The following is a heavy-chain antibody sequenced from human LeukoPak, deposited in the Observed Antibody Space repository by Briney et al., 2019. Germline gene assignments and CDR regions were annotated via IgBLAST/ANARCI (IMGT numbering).Heavy chain of an antibody. CDR3: TRGGTTLDY. CDR2: IDTDGSNT. V-gene: IGHV3-74*01. J-gene: IGHJ4*02. Sequence: GGSLRPSCAASGFTFSSYWMHWVRQAPGKGLVWVLRIDTDGSNTAYADSVKGRFTISRDNAKNTLYLQMNSLRAEDTAVYYCTRGGTTLDYWGQGTLVTVSS. CDR1: GFTFSSYW. D-gene: IGHD1-7*01.